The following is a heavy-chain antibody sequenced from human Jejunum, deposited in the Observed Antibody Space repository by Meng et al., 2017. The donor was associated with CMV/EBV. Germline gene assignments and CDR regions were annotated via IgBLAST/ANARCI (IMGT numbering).Heavy chain of an antibody. Sequence: CTGSEGSISNSIHYWTWIRQPPGKGLEWIGSGSTYYNPSLKSRITISVDTSKNQFSLMLTSVTAADTAVYYCVDYSSSYGWFDPWGQGTLVTVSS. D-gene: IGHD6-6*01. J-gene: IGHJ5*02. CDR3: VDYSSSYGWFDP. V-gene: IGHV4-39*01. CDR1: EGSISNSIHY. CDR2: GST.